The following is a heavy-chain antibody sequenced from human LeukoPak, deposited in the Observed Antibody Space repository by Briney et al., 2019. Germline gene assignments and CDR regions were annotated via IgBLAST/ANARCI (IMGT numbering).Heavy chain of an antibody. J-gene: IGHJ4*02. CDR3: AKNNGANPDY. CDR2: IYSGGST. CDR1: EFSVGSNY. Sequence: PGGSLRLSCAASEFSVGSNYMTWVRQAPGKGLEWVSLIYSGGSTYYADSVKGRFTISRDNSKNTLYLQMNSLRAEDTAVYYCAKNNGANPDYWGQGTLVTVSS. V-gene: IGHV3-66*01. D-gene: IGHD4/OR15-4a*01.